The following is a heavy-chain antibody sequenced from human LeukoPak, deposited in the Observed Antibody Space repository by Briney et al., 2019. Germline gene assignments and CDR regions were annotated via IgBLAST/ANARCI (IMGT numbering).Heavy chain of an antibody. CDR3: ATELRHQDY. V-gene: IGHV1-8*01. CDR1: GYAFTDYD. D-gene: IGHD2-15*01. CDR2: MNPNSGNT. Sequence: GASVKVSCKASGYAFTDYDINWVRQATGQGLEWMGYMNPNSGNTVSAQKFQGRVTMTRDTSISTAYMELSSLRSEDTAVYYCATELRHQDYWGQGTLVTVSS. J-gene: IGHJ4*02.